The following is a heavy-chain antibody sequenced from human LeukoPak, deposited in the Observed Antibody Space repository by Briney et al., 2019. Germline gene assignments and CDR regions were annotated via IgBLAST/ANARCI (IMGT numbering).Heavy chain of an antibody. CDR3: ARVGDQANYFDY. J-gene: IGHJ4*02. CDR2: IWYDGSNK. Sequence: GGSLRLSCAASGFTFSSYGMNWVRQAPGKGLEWVAVIWYDGSNKYYADSVKGRFTISRDNSKNTLYLQMNSLRAEDTAVYYCARVGDQANYFDYWGQGTLVTVPS. CDR1: GFTFSSYG. D-gene: IGHD5-24*01. V-gene: IGHV3-33*01.